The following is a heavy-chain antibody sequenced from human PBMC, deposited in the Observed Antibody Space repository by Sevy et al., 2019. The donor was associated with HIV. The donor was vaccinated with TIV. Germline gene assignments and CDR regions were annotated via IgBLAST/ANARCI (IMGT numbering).Heavy chain of an antibody. CDR1: GFSVSSNY. CDR3: ARDRAGYSGYALDY. Sequence: GGSLRLSCAASGFSVSSNYMSWVRQAPGKGPEWVSVIHSGGKISYADSVQGRFTISRDNSKNTLYLQMNSLRAEDTAVYYCARDRAGYSGYALDYWGQGTLVTVSS. D-gene: IGHD5-12*01. J-gene: IGHJ4*02. CDR2: IHSGGKI. V-gene: IGHV3-53*01.